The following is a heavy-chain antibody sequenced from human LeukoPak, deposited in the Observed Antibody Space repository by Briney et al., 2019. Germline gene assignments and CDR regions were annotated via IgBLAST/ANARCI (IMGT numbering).Heavy chain of an antibody. J-gene: IGHJ4*02. D-gene: IGHD3-9*01. V-gene: IGHV3-48*03. CDR1: GXTFXSYE. CDR3: ARDPLRYFDY. Sequence: GGSLRLSCAASGXTFXSYEXNXVXXAPXXXXXXXSYISSXXSTXYYADSVKGRFTISRDNAKNSLYLQMNSLRAEXTAVYYCARDPLRYFDYWGQGTLVTVSS. CDR2: ISSXXSTX.